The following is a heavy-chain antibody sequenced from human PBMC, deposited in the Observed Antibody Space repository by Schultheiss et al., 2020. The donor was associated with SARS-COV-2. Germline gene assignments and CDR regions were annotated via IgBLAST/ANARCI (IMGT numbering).Heavy chain of an antibody. Sequence: SVKVSCKASGGTFSSYAISWVRQAPGQGLEWMGGIIPIFGTANYAQKFQGRVTITADESTSTAYMELSSLRSEDTAVYYCASNPTSLYSSSWYGFDYWGQGTLVTVAS. V-gene: IGHV1-69*13. CDR2: IIPIFGTA. J-gene: IGHJ4*02. D-gene: IGHD6-13*01. CDR3: ASNPTSLYSSSWYGFDY. CDR1: GGTFSSYA.